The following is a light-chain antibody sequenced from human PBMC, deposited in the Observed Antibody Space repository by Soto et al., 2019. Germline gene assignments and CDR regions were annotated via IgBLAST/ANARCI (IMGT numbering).Light chain of an antibody. CDR2: EGS. J-gene: IGLJ1*01. CDR3: CSYAGSSTHYV. Sequence: QSVLTQPASVSGSPVQSITISYTGTSSDVGSYNLVSWYQQHPGKAPKLMIYEGSKRPSGVSNRFSGSKSGNTASLTISGLQAEDEADYYCCSYAGSSTHYVFGTGTRSPS. V-gene: IGLV2-23*01. CDR1: SSDVGSYNL.